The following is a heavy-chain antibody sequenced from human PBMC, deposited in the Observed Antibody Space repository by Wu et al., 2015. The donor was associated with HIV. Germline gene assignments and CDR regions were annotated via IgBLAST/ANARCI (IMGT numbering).Heavy chain of an antibody. CDR2: INPNSGGT. CDR3: ARDYYGSGSYYPFDY. J-gene: IGHJ4*02. V-gene: IGHV1-2*02. Sequence: QVQLVQSGAEVKKPGASVKVSCKASGYTFTGYYMHWVRQAPGQGLEWMGWINPNSGGTNYAQKFQGRVTMTRDTSISTAYMELSRLRSDDTAVYYCARDYYGSGSYYPFDYWGQGTLVTVSS. D-gene: IGHD3-10*01. CDR1: GYTFTGYY.